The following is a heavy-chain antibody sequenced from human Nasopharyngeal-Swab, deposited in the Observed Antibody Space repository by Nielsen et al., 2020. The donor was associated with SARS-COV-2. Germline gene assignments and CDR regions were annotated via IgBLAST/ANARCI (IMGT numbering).Heavy chain of an antibody. V-gene: IGHV3-73*01. J-gene: IGHJ4*02. D-gene: IGHD2-21*02. Sequence: GESLKISCAASGFTFSDSAIHWVRQASGKGLEWVGRIRSKGNNYATAYAASVKGRFIILRDDPTNTAYPQMNSLKTEDTAVYYCTRCGGGCYSGRDYWGQGTLVTVSS. CDR3: TRCGGGCYSGRDY. CDR1: GFTFSDSA. CDR2: IRSKGNNYAT.